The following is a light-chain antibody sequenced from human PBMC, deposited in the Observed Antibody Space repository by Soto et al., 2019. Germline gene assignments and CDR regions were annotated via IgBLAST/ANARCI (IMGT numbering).Light chain of an antibody. CDR1: SSDVGRYNY. CDR3: SSYATSSTLV. J-gene: IGLJ1*01. V-gene: IGLV2-14*01. CDR2: EVS. Sequence: QSALAQPASVSGSPGQSIIISCTGTSSDVGRYNYVAWYQQHPGKAPKVLIFEVSNRPSGVSSRFSGSKSGNTASLNISGLQAEDEADYYCSSYATSSTLVFGTGTKLTVL.